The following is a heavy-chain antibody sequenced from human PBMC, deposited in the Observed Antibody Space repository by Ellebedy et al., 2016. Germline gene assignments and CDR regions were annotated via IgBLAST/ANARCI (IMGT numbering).Heavy chain of an antibody. Sequence: SETLSLXXTVSGGSISSYYWSWIRQPPGKGLEWIGYIYYSGSTNYNPSLKSRVTISVDTSKNQFSLKLSSVTAADTAVYYCARRPAKWFNPWGQGTLVTVSS. CDR2: IYYSGST. CDR3: ARRPAKWFNP. V-gene: IGHV4-59*12. CDR1: GGSISSYY. J-gene: IGHJ5*02.